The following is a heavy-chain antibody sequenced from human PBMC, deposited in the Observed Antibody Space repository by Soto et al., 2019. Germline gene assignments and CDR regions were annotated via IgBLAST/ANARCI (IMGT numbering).Heavy chain of an antibody. D-gene: IGHD3-16*01. CDR2: IKGDGSVT. CDR3: VIPTRYVRGMGV. CDR1: GFTFINVW. J-gene: IGHJ6*01. Sequence: RLSCAASGFTFINVWMSWARQAPGKGLEWVANIKGDGSVTQYVASVEGRFTISRDNAKYSLYLQMNSLRVEDTALYYCVIPTRYVRGMGVLGQGTTVNVSS. V-gene: IGHV3-7*03.